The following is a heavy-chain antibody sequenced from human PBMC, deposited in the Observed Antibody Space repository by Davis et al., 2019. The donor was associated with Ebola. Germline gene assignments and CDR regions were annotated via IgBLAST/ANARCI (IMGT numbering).Heavy chain of an antibody. CDR2: IRHDRSDK. CDR1: EFIFSNHV. J-gene: IGHJ4*02. Sequence: GESLKISCPASEFIFSNHVMHWVRQAPGKGLEWVAYIRHDRSDKFYADSVKGRFVISRDNAKNSLYLQMNSLRAEDTAVYYCARDPGDYWGQGTLVTVSS. V-gene: IGHV3-30*02. CDR3: ARDPGDY.